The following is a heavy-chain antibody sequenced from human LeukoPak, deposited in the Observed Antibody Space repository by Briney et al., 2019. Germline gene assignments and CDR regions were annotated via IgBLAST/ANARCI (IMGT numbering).Heavy chain of an antibody. J-gene: IGHJ4*02. D-gene: IGHD6-19*01. CDR2: ISSSSSYI. CDR3: ARSPNSSGWPRIFDS. Sequence: PGGSLRLSCAASGFTFSSYSMNWVRQAPGKGLEWVSSISSSSSYIYYADSVKGRFTISRDNFKNTLHLQMNSLRAEDTAVYYCARSPNSSGWPRIFDSWGQGALVTVSS. V-gene: IGHV3-21*01. CDR1: GFTFSSYS.